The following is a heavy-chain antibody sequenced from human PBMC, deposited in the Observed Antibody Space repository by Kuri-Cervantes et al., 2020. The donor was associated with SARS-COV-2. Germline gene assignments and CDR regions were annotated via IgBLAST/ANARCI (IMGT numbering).Heavy chain of an antibody. J-gene: IGHJ4*01. Sequence: GGSLRLSCKASGYIFNSFGITWVRQAPGQGLEWMGWISTYNGDTEYAQKFQGRVTMTTDTLRTTAFMELRSLRSDGAAVYYCARVKAVVGATELRHDRLGLDYWGHGTLVTVSS. CDR1: GYIFNSFG. D-gene: IGHD1-26*01. CDR2: ISTYNGDT. V-gene: IGHV1-18*04. CDR3: ARVKAVVGATELRHDRLGLDY.